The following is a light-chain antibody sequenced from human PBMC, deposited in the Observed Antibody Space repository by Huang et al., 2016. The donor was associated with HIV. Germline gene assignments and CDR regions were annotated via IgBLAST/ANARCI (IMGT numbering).Light chain of an antibody. CDR1: QGIRTY. V-gene: IGKV1-9*01. CDR3: QQLKSYPYT. Sequence: IQLTQSPSSLSASVGDRVTITCRASQGIRTYLAWYQQRPGKAPTLLIHASSTLRSGVSEMFSGTGSGTDFTLTISNLQVEDFATYYCQQLKSYPYTFGQGTTLGLK. CDR2: ASS. J-gene: IGKJ2*01.